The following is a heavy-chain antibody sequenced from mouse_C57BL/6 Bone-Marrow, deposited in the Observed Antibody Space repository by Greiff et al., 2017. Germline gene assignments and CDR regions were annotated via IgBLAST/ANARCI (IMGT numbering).Heavy chain of an antibody. Sequence: QVQLKQSGAELARPGASVKLSCKASGYTFTSYGISWVKQRTGQGLEWIGEIYPRSGNTYYNEKFQGKATLTADQSSSTAYLELRSLTSEDSAVYYCARAEIYYYAYWGQGTTLTVSS. CDR1: GYTFTSYG. CDR3: ARAEIYYYAY. V-gene: IGHV1-81*01. D-gene: IGHD1-1*01. CDR2: IYPRSGNT. J-gene: IGHJ2*01.